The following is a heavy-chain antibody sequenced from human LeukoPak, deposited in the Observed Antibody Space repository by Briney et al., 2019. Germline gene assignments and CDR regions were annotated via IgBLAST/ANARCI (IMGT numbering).Heavy chain of an antibody. CDR3: ARAGSGTTGSTKEY. Sequence: GGSLRLSCAASGFTFSNYGMSWVRQAPGKGLEWVANIKQDGIEKYYVDSVKVRFTISRDNAKNSLYLQMNSLRGDDTAVYYCARAGSGTTGSTKEYWGQGTLVTVSS. CDR2: IKQDGIEK. V-gene: IGHV3-7*01. CDR1: GFTFSNYG. D-gene: IGHD1-1*01. J-gene: IGHJ4*02.